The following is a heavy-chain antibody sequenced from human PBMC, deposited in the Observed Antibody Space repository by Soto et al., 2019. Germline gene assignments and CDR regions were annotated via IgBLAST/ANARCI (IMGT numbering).Heavy chain of an antibody. CDR3: AKELLDCSTTKCSLLWYFDL. Sequence: EVQVLESGGGLVQPGGSLRLSCAASGFIFSSYGMIWVRQAPGKGLEWVSAITGGGDATYYPDSVKGRFTICRDNSENTLYLQMNSLKAEDTAVYYCAKELLDCSTTKCSLLWYFDLWGRGTLVTVSS. CDR1: GFIFSSYG. CDR2: ITGGGDAT. V-gene: IGHV3-23*01. D-gene: IGHD2-2*01. J-gene: IGHJ2*01.